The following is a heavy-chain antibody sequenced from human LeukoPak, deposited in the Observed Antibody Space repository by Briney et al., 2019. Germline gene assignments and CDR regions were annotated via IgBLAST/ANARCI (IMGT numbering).Heavy chain of an antibody. CDR1: GYTFSSYG. V-gene: IGHV1-18*01. J-gene: IGHJ4*02. Sequence: GASVKVSCQASGYTFSSYGISWVRQAPGKGVEWMGWSSASNGNPRYAQRFQGRVIVHPQTSTSTAYMEVKRLTAVDTSVYFLAKYPYYVRGRFDYWGQGTLVTVSS. CDR3: AKYPYYVRGRFDY. CDR2: SSASNGNP. D-gene: IGHD3-16*01.